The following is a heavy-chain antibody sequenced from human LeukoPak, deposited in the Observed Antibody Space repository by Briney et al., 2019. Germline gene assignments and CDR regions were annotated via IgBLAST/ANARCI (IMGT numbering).Heavy chain of an antibody. CDR3: AKDMTAAGRTLDY. CDR1: GFTFDDYA. Sequence: GRSLRLSCAASGFTFDDYAMHWVRQAPGKGLEWVSGISWNSGSIGYADSVKGRFTISRDNAKNSLYLQMNSLRAEDTALYYCAKDMTAAGRTLDYWGQGTLVTVSS. CDR2: ISWNSGSI. D-gene: IGHD6-13*01. V-gene: IGHV3-9*01. J-gene: IGHJ4*02.